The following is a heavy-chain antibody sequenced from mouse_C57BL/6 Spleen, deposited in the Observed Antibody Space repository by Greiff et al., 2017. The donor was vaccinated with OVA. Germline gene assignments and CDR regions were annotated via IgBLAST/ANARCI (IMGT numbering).Heavy chain of an antibody. CDR2: IDPENGDT. J-gene: IGHJ2*01. Sequence: VQLQQSGAELVRPGASVKLSCAASGFNIKDDYMHWVKQRPEQGLEWIGWIDPENGDTEYASKFQGKATITADTSSNTAYLQLSSLTSEDTAVYYCTTHSNYDYWGQGTTLTVSS. V-gene: IGHV14-4*01. CDR1: GFNIKDDY. D-gene: IGHD2-5*01. CDR3: TTHSNYDY.